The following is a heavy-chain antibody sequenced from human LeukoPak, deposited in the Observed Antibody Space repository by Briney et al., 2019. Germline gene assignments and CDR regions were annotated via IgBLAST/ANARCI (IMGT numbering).Heavy chain of an antibody. CDR3: ARGQGTVTTH. CDR1: GGSFSGYY. J-gene: IGHJ4*02. V-gene: IGHV4-34*01. Sequence: SETLSLTCAVSGGSFSGYYWTWIRQPPGKGLEWIGEINHSGSANYNPSLKSRVTISLDTSKNQFSLKLSSVTAADMAVYYCARGQGTVTTHWGQGTLVTVSS. CDR2: INHSGSA. D-gene: IGHD4-17*01.